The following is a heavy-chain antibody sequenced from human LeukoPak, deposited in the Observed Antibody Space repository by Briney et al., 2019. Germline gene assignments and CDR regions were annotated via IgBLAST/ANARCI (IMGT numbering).Heavy chain of an antibody. CDR2: IYTSGST. J-gene: IGHJ6*03. CDR1: GGSISSYY. D-gene: IGHD1-1*01. V-gene: IGHV4-4*07. Sequence: PSETLSLTCTVSGGSISSYYWSWIRQPAGKGLEWIGRIYTSGSTNYNPSLKSRVTMSVDTSKNQFSLKLSSVTAADTAVYYCARDLGNWKSLYYMDVWGKGTTVTVSS. CDR3: ARDLGNWKSLYYMDV.